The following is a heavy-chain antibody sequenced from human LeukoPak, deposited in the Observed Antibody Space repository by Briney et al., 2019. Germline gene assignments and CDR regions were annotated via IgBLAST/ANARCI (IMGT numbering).Heavy chain of an antibody. CDR2: INPNSGRT. J-gene: IGHJ4*02. CDR1: GYTFTGYY. V-gene: IGHV1-2*02. D-gene: IGHD2-21*02. CDR3: ARVYSQVVTAPLFDY. Sequence: ASVRVSFKASGYTFTGYYMHWVRQAPGQGLGWMGWINPNSGRTNYAQKFQGRVTMTRDTSISTAYMELSRLRSDDTAVYYCARVYSQVVTAPLFDYWGQGTLVTVSS.